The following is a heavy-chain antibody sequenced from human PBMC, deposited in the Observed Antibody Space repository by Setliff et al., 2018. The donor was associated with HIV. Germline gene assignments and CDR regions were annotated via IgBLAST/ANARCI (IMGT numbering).Heavy chain of an antibody. CDR1: GGSLRDYY. V-gene: IGHV4-34*01. CDR2: INRSGTP. CDR3: AGVRYAGEIDY. Sequence: PSETLSLTCAVYGGSLRDYYWSWIRQPPGKGLEWIAEINRSGTPNYNPSLESRVTISVDSSKNRVSLKLSSVTAADTAVYYCAGVRYAGEIDYWGQGTLVTVSS. J-gene: IGHJ4*02. D-gene: IGHD3-10*01.